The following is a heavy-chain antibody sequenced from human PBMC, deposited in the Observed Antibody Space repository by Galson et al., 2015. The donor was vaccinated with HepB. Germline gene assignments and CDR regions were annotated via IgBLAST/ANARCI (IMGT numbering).Heavy chain of an antibody. D-gene: IGHD3-10*01. J-gene: IGHJ4*02. V-gene: IGHV3-30*18. CDR3: AKDYYGWGSPPQN. CDR1: GLSFSSYG. Sequence: SLRLSCAASGLSFSSYGMHWVRQAPGKGLEWLAIISFDGNNKVYTESVKGRFTISRDNSKNTLYLQMNGLRAEDTAVYFCAKDYYGWGSPPQNWGQGTLVTVSS. CDR2: ISFDGNNK.